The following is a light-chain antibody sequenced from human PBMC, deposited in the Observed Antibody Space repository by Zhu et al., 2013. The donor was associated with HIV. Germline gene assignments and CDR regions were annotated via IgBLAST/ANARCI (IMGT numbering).Light chain of an antibody. CDR3: QQYNNWPRT. J-gene: IGKJ1*01. CDR2: GAS. V-gene: IGKV3-20*01. Sequence: EIVLTQSPGTLSLSPGERATLSCRASQSVSSNYLVWYQQKPGQAPRLLIYGASSRATGIPDRFSGSGSGTDFTLTINRLEPEDFAVYFCQQYNNWPRTFGQGTKVEIK. CDR1: QSVSSNY.